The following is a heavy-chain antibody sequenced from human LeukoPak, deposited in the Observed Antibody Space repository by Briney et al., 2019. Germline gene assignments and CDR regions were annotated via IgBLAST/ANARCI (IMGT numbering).Heavy chain of an antibody. CDR3: ARGNYGGKKGRTFDY. Sequence: GTSLRLSCAASGFTFIDYDMHWVRQATGKGLEWVSAIGTAGDTYYPGSVKGRFTISRENAKNSLYLQMNSLRAGDTAVYYCARGNYGGKKGRTFDYWGQGTLVTVSS. D-gene: IGHD4-23*01. J-gene: IGHJ4*02. CDR1: GFTFIDYD. V-gene: IGHV3-13*01. CDR2: IGTAGDT.